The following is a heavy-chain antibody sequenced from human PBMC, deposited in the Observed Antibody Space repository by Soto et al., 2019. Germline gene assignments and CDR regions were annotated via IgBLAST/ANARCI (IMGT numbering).Heavy chain of an antibody. CDR2: IIPIFGTA. CDR3: AGAGRRGVAGYFDY. CDR1: GGTFSSYA. V-gene: IGHV1-69*01. Sequence: QVQLVQSGAEVKKPGSSVKVSCKASGGTFSSYAIRWVRQAPGQGLEWMGGIIPIFGTANHAQKFQGRVTITAYESPSPTDMGLSSQRSEETAVYYCAGAGRRGVAGYFDYWGQGTVVSVS. J-gene: IGHJ4*02. D-gene: IGHD6-19*01.